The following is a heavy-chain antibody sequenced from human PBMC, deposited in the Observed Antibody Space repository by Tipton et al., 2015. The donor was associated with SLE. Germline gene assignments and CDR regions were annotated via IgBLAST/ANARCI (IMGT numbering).Heavy chain of an antibody. D-gene: IGHD1-1*01. CDR2: INHSGST. CDR3: ARVEAGTTGGAYVDAFDI. V-gene: IGHV4-34*01. Sequence: TLSLTCAVYGGSFSGYYWSWIRQPPGKGLEWIGEINHSGSTNYNPSLKSRVTISVDTSKNQFSLKLSSVTAADTAVYYCARVEAGTTGGAYVDAFDIWGQGTMVTVSS. CDR1: GGSFSGYY. J-gene: IGHJ3*02.